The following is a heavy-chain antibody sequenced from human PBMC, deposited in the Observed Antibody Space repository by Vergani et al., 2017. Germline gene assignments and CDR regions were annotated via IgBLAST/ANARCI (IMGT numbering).Heavy chain of an antibody. CDR3: AGVQRKACDI. D-gene: IGHD2-2*01. J-gene: IGHJ3*02. CDR2: ISYDGSNK. V-gene: IGHV3-30-3*01. Sequence: QVQLVESGGGVVQPGGSPRVSCAASGFTFSSYAMQWVRQAPGEGLEWGAVISYDGSNKYYADSVKGRFTISRDKSKNTLYLQMNSLRAEETAVYYCAGVQRKACDIWGQGTMVTVSS. CDR1: GFTFSSYA.